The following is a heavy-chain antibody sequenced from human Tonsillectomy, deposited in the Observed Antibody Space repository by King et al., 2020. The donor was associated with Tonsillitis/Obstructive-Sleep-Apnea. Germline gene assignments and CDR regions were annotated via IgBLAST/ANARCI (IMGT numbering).Heavy chain of an antibody. CDR1: GFTFSSYE. V-gene: IGHV3-48*03. Sequence: QLVQSGGGLVQPGGSLRLSCAASGFTFSSYEMNWVRQAPGKGLEWVSYISSSGSTIYYADSVKGRFTISRDNAKKSLYLQMNSLRAEDTAVYYCARDFWANGYIDYWGQGALVTVSS. CDR2: ISSSGSTI. CDR3: ARDFWANGYIDY. D-gene: IGHD5-12*01. J-gene: IGHJ4*02.